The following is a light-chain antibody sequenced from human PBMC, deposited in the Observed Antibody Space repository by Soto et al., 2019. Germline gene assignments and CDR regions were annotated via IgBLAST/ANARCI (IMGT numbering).Light chain of an antibody. CDR2: GAS. V-gene: IGKV1-27*01. CDR3: QKYNSAPRT. CDR1: QDIGNF. J-gene: IGKJ4*01. Sequence: IQMTQSPSSLSASPGDSVTITCRASQDIGNFLAWYQQKPGTVAKLLIYGASTLQSGVPSRFSGSGSETNFTLTIASLQAEDAASYYCQKYNSAPRTFGGGTKVEIK.